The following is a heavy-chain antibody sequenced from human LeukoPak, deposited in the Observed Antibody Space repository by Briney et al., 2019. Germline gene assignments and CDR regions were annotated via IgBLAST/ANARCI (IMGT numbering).Heavy chain of an antibody. J-gene: IGHJ4*02. CDR2: INHRGIT. V-gene: IGHV4-34*01. CDR1: GGSFSGYY. Sequence: SETLSLTCAVYGGSFSGYYWSWIPQPPGKGREWSGEINHRGITNYNPSLKRRVTISVDTSKNQFSLKLSSVTAADTAVYYCARGRRGQWLVRGYLDYWGEGTLVTVSS. D-gene: IGHD6-19*01. CDR3: ARGRRGQWLVRGYLDY.